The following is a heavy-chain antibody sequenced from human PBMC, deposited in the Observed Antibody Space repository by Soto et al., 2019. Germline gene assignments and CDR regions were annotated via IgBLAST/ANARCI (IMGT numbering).Heavy chain of an antibody. D-gene: IGHD6-13*01. CDR1: EFTFSSYE. J-gene: IGHJ4*02. CDR2: ISSSGSTI. CDR3: AIIAAAGTVSDY. V-gene: IGHV3-48*03. Sequence: GSLRLSCAASEFTFSSYEMNWVRQAPGKGLEWVSYISSSGSTIYYADSVKGRFTISRDNAKNSLYLQMNSLRAEDTAVYYCAIIAAAGTVSDYWGQGTLVTVSS.